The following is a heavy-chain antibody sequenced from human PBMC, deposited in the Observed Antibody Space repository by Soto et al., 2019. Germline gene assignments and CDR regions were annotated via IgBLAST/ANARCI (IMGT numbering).Heavy chain of an antibody. CDR1: GFTFIISA. CDR2: ISGSGGST. V-gene: IGHV3-23*01. D-gene: IGHD4-4*01. CDR3: AKNHLLQQGWNDY. J-gene: IGHJ4*02. Sequence: EVQLLESGGGLVQPGGSLRLSCAASGFTFIISARSWVRQPPGKGLEWVSAISGSGGSTYYADAVKGRFTISRDNSKNPLYLQMTSLRAEDTAVYYCAKNHLLQQGWNDYWGQVTLVTVSS.